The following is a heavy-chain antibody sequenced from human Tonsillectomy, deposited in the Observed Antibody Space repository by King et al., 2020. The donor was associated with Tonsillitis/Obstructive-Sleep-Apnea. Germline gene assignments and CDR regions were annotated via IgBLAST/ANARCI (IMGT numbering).Heavy chain of an antibody. CDR2: IYGGGKT. CDR3: ARAGEYYYYYYMGV. J-gene: IGHJ6*03. V-gene: IGHV3-66*01. Sequence: DVQLVESGGGLVQPGGSLRLSCGASGLTVSHNYLSWVRQAPEKGLGWVSIIYGGGKTYYADSVKGRFTISRDSSKNNLYFQMKSLRVEDTAVYYCARAGEYYYYYYMGVWGKGTTVTVSS. D-gene: IGHD6-19*01. CDR1: GLTVSHNY.